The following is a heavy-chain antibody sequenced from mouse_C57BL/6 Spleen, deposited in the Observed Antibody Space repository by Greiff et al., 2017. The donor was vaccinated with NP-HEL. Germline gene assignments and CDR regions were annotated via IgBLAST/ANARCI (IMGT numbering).Heavy chain of an antibody. CDR2: INPNNGGT. D-gene: IGHD1-1*01. V-gene: IGHV1-22*01. CDR1: GYTFTDYN. Sequence: EVQLQQSGPELVKPGASVKMSCKASGYTFTDYNMHWVKQSHGKSLEWIGYINPNNGGTSYNKKFKGKATLTVNKSSSTAYMELRSLTSEESAVYYCARRGIYYYYYGPFDYWGQGTTLTVSS. J-gene: IGHJ2*01. CDR3: ARRGIYYYYYGPFDY.